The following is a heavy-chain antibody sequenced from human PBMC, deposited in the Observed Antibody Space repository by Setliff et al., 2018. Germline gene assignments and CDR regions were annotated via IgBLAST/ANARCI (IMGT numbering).Heavy chain of an antibody. V-gene: IGHV4-4*07. CDR2: IYSDGSA. D-gene: IGHD3-3*01. Sequence: SETLSLTCSVSGGIIYDHWWTWIRQPAGAGLEWIGRIYSDGSADYNPSLRSRVTISADKSKNQFFLKLTSMTAADTALYFCARERQGGFLEWAPFDSWGQGVVVTV. CDR3: ARERQGGFLEWAPFDS. J-gene: IGHJ4*02. CDR1: GGIIYDHW.